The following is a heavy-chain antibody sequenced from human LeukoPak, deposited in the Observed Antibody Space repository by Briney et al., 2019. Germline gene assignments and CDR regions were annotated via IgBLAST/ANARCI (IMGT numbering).Heavy chain of an antibody. J-gene: IGHJ5*02. Sequence: ASVKVSCKASGGTFSSYAISWVRQAPGQGLEWMGGIIPIFGTANYAQKFQGRVTITADESTSTAYMELSSLRSEDTAVYYCAREADSSGYLGWFDPWGQGTLVTVSS. CDR3: AREADSSGYLGWFDP. V-gene: IGHV1-69*13. CDR1: GGTFSSYA. CDR2: IIPIFGTA. D-gene: IGHD3-22*01.